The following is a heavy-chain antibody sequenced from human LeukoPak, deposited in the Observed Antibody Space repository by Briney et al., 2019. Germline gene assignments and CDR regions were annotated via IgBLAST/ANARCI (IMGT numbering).Heavy chain of an antibody. CDR1: GGSISSLY. CDR2: IYYSGST. J-gene: IGHJ4*02. V-gene: IGHV4-59*11. Sequence: PSETLSLTCTLSGGSISSLYWSWIRQPPGKGLEWIGYIYYSGSTNYNPSLKSRVTMLVDTSKNQFSLKLSSVTAADTAVYYCARGGAYCGGDCFDYWGQGTLVTVSS. CDR3: ARGGAYCGGDCFDY. D-gene: IGHD2-21*01.